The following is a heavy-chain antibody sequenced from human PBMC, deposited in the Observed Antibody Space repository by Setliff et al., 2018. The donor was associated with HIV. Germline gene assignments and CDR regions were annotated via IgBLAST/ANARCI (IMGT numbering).Heavy chain of an antibody. V-gene: IGHV4-39*03. Sequence: ASETLSLTCTVSGGSITSDSFYWGWIRQPPGKGLEWIGSIYYRGDTYYNPSLKSRVTTSVDTIKNQFFLKLSSLTAEDTATYYCTIATETPGMTTRENWFDPWGQGTLVTVSS. D-gene: IGHD1-1*01. J-gene: IGHJ5*02. CDR3: TIATETPGMTTRENWFDP. CDR2: IYYRGDT. CDR1: GGSITSDSFY.